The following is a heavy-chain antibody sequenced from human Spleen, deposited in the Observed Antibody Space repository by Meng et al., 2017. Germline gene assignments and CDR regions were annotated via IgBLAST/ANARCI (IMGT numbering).Heavy chain of an antibody. V-gene: IGHV4-38-2*01. CDR1: GYSITGSYN. Sequence: SQTLSLTCAVSGYSITGSYNWGWIRQSPGKGLEWIGEINHSGSTNYNPSLKSRVTISVDTSKTQFSLKLSSVTAADTAVYYCARFGVANPPGDAFDIWGQGTMVTVSS. CDR2: INHSGST. CDR3: ARFGVANPPGDAFDI. D-gene: IGHD3-10*01. J-gene: IGHJ3*02.